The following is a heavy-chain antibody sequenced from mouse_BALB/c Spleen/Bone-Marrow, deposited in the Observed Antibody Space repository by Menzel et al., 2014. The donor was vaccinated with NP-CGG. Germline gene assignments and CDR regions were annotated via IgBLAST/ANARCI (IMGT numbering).Heavy chain of an antibody. CDR3: ARDRGLTYFDY. V-gene: IGHV7-3*02. CDR2: IRNKANGYTT. D-gene: IGHD2-4*01. J-gene: IGHJ2*01. Sequence: EVKVVESGGGLVQPGGSLRLSCATSGFTFTGYYMSWVRQPPGKALEWLGFIRNKANGYTTEYSASVKGRFTISRDNSQSILYLQMNTLRAEDSATYYCARDRGLTYFDYWGQGTTLTVSS. CDR1: GFTFTGYY.